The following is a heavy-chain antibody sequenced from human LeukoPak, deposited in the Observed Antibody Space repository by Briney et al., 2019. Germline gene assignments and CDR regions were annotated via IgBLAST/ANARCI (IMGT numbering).Heavy chain of an antibody. J-gene: IGHJ4*02. V-gene: IGHV1-46*01. D-gene: IGHD2-2*01. CDR1: GYTFTSYY. CDR2: VNPSGGST. CDR3: ARDTADIVVVPAALRY. Sequence: ASVKVSCKASGYTFTSYYMHWVRQAPGQGLEWMGIVNPSGGSTSYAQKFQGRVTMTRDTSTSTVYMELSSLRSEDTAVYYCARDTADIVVVPAALRYWGQGTLVTVSS.